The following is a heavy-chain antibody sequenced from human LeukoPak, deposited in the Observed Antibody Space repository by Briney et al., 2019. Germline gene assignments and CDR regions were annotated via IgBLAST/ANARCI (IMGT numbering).Heavy chain of an antibody. V-gene: IGHV1-2*02. CDR1: GYTFTGYY. J-gene: IGHJ3*01. D-gene: IGHD2-2*01. Sequence: ASVKVSCKASGYTFTGYYMHWVRQAPGQGLEWMGWINPNSGGTNYAQKFEGRVTMTRDTSISAAYMELSRLRSDDTAVHYCARVSCSSTSCYWNYAFDFWGQGTMATVSS. CDR2: INPNSGGT. CDR3: ARVSCSSTSCYWNYAFDF.